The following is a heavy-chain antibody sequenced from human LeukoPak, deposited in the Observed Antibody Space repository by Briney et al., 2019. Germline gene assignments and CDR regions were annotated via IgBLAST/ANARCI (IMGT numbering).Heavy chain of an antibody. CDR1: GFTFSSYS. Sequence: GGSLRLSCVASGFTFSSYSMNWVRQAPGKGLEWVSYISSSSSTIYYADSVKGRFTISRDNGKNSLFLQMNSLRAEDTAVYFCAREGIVLDYWGQGTLVTVSS. J-gene: IGHJ4*02. V-gene: IGHV3-48*01. CDR3: AREGIVLDY. CDR2: ISSSSSTI. D-gene: IGHD1-26*01.